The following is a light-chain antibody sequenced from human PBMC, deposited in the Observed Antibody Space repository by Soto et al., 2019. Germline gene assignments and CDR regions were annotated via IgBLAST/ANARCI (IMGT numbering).Light chain of an antibody. CDR2: WAS. CDR3: QQYHSDPIT. Sequence: DIVMTQSPDSLAASLGERATINCRSSQSVFSSSTNKNYLAWFQQTKGKTPKLLIYWASTRKSGVPDRFSGSGSGTDFTLTITRLQAEDVHVDYCQQYHSDPITFGQGTRLEI. CDR1: QSVFSSSTNKNY. J-gene: IGKJ5*01. V-gene: IGKV4-1*01.